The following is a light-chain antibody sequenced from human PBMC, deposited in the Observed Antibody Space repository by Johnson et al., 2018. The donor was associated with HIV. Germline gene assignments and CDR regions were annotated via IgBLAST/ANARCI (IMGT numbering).Light chain of an antibody. Sequence: QSVLTQPPSVSAAPGQRVNISCSGHSSNIENYFVSWYQQLPGAAPRLLIYEDYKRPSGIPDRFSGSKSGASATLGITGLQTGVEAAYYCGVWDASLRPHYVFGTGTTITVL. CDR2: EDY. J-gene: IGLJ1*01. CDR1: SSNIENYF. CDR3: GVWDASLRPHYV. V-gene: IGLV1-51*02.